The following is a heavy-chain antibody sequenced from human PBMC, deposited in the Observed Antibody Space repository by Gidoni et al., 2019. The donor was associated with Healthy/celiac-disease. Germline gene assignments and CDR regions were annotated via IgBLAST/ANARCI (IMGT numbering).Heavy chain of an antibody. V-gene: IGHV3-23*01. Sequence: EVQPLESGGGLVQPGGSLRLSCAASGFTFTSYAMSWVRQVPGNGLEWVSAISGSGGSTYDADSVKGRLTISRDNSKNTLYLQMNSLRAEDTAVYYCASGESYLPNWFDPWGQGTLVTVSS. CDR3: ASGESYLPNWFDP. D-gene: IGHD3-16*01. J-gene: IGHJ5*02. CDR1: GFTFTSYA. CDR2: ISGSGGST.